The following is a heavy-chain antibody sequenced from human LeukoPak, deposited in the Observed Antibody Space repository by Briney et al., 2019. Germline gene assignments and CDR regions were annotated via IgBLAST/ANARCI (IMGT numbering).Heavy chain of an antibody. Sequence: GGSLRLSCAASGFTFSNYDMSWVRQAPGKGLEWVSAISGTGDSTYYADSVTGRFSISRDNSKNTLYVQMNSLRAEDTAVYYCAKGVVVAPDVTPFDYWGQGTLVTVSS. CDR3: AKGVVVAPDVTPFDY. CDR1: GFTFSNYD. CDR2: ISGTGDST. D-gene: IGHD2-2*01. V-gene: IGHV3-23*01. J-gene: IGHJ4*02.